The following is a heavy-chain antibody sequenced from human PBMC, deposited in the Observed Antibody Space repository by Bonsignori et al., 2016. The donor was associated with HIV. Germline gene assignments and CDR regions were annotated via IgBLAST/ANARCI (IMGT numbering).Heavy chain of an antibody. V-gene: IGHV3-21*01. D-gene: IGHD6-13*01. CDR3: ARDPSHSSSWWVYYMDV. CDR2: ISSSSSYI. Sequence: WIRQPPGKGLEWVSSISSSSSYIYYADSAKGRFTISRDNAKNSLYLQMNSLRAEDTAVYYCARDPSHSSSWWVYYMDVWGKGTTVTVSS. J-gene: IGHJ6*03.